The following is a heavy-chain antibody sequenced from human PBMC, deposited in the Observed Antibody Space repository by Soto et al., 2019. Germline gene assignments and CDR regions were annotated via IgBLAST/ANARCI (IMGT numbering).Heavy chain of an antibody. J-gene: IGHJ4*02. CDR2: IKSKTDGGTA. Sequence: EAQLVESGGGLLNPGGTLGRSGAATGFGFTNAWLTWDRQPPGKGLEWVGRIKSKTDGGTADYAAPVKGRLTISRDESKNTLYLQMNSLKTEDTAVYYCTTGMSGPKNFWGQGTLVTVSS. V-gene: IGHV3-15*07. D-gene: IGHD6-25*01. CDR1: GFGFTNAW. CDR3: TTGMSGPKNF.